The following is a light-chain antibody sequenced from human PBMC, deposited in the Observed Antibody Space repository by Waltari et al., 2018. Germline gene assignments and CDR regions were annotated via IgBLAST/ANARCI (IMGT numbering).Light chain of an antibody. CDR3: SSWDDTLGVLL. CDR1: TSNFGSNF. Sequence: QSILTQPSSASGTPGQTVTISCSGGTSNFGSNFGYWYQAVPGPAPQLLYFRNNPRPAGVPARFSGSKSGTSASLVIGGLRSEDEGTYFCSSWDDTLGVLLFGGGTKLTVL. J-gene: IGLJ3*02. CDR2: RNN. V-gene: IGLV1-47*01.